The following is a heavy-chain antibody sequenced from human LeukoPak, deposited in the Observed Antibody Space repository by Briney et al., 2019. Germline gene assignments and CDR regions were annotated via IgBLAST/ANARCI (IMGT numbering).Heavy chain of an antibody. CDR2: ISAYNGDT. V-gene: IGHV1-18*01. D-gene: IGHD5-12*01. Sequence: ASVKVSFKGSGYTFRNYGITWVRQAPGQGLEWMGWISAYNGDTHYAQNLQGRVTMTTDTSTSTAYMELRSLRSDDTAVYYCARDPTNTSGYYAYFDYWGQGTLVTVSS. CDR1: GYTFRNYG. CDR3: ARDPTNTSGYYAYFDY. J-gene: IGHJ4*02.